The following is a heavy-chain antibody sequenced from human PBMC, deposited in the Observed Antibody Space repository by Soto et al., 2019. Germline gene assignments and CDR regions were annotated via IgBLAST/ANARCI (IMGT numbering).Heavy chain of an antibody. D-gene: IGHD3-3*01. V-gene: IGHV3-30*18. CDR2: ISYDGSNK. CDR3: AKDRDTIFGVVRDYSYGMDV. CDR1: GFTFSSYG. J-gene: IGHJ6*02. Sequence: GESLKISCAASGFTFSSYGMHWVRQAPGKGLEWGAVISYDGSNKYYADSVKGRFTISRANSKNTLYLQMNSLRAEDTAVYYCAKDRDTIFGVVRDYSYGMDVWGQGTTVTVSS.